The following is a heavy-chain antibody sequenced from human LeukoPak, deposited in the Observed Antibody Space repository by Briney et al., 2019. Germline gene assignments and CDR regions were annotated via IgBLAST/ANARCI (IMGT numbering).Heavy chain of an antibody. CDR2: IIPIFGTA. CDR3: ARTFRSYAQSAYFDY. D-gene: IGHD1-26*01. J-gene: IGHJ4*02. Sequence: SVKVSCKASGGTFSSYAISWVRQAPGQGLEWMGGIIPIFGTANYAQKFRGRVTITADESTSTAYMELSSLRSEDTAVYYCARTFRSYAQSAYFDYWGQGTLVTVSS. CDR1: GGTFSSYA. V-gene: IGHV1-69*01.